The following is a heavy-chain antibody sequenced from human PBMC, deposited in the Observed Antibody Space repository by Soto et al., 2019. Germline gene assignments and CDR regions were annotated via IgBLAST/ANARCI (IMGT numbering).Heavy chain of an antibody. J-gene: IGHJ4*02. D-gene: IGHD2-2*01. CDR3: ARGYCSSTSCYEAFGNDY. Sequence: PSETLSLTCAVYGGSFSGYDWSWIRQPPGKGLEWIGEINHSGSTNYNPSLKSRVTISVDTSKNQFSLKLSSVTAADTAVYYCARGYCSSTSCYEAFGNDYWGQGTLVTVSS. CDR2: INHSGST. CDR1: GGSFSGYD. V-gene: IGHV4-34*01.